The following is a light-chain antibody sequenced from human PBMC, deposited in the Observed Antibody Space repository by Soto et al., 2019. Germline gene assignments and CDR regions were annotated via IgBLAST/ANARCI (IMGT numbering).Light chain of an antibody. V-gene: IGKV3-20*01. CDR2: GAS. CDR1: QSVSSSY. J-gene: IGKJ3*01. Sequence: EIALTQSPGPLSFSPGERATLTCRASQSVSSSYLAWFQQKPGQSPRLLIYGASSRATGIPDRFSGSGSGTDFTLTISSLEHEDFAVYYCQQYGIAPFTFGPGTKVDIK. CDR3: QQYGIAPFT.